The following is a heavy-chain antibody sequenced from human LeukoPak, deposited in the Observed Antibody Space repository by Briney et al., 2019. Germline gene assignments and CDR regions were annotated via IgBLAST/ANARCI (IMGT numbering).Heavy chain of an antibody. CDR2: IRYDGSNK. D-gene: IGHD3-10*01. CDR1: GFTFSSYG. V-gene: IGHV3-30*02. Sequence: QPGGSLRLSCAASGFTFSSYGMHWVRQAPGKGLEWVAFIRYDGSNKYYADSVKGRFTISRDNSKNTLYLQMNSLRAEDTAVYYCAKVLYYYGSGSYYKGLVLDYWGQGTLVTVSS. CDR3: AKVLYYYGSGSYYKGLVLDY. J-gene: IGHJ4*02.